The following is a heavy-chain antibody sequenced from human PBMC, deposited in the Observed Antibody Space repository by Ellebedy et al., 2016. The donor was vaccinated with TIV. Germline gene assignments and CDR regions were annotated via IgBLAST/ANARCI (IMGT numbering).Heavy chain of an antibody. CDR3: LQDPNRYTSTY. V-gene: IGHV3-64D*06. Sequence: GESLKISXAASGFTFSNCALQWVRQAPGKGLQYVSAINSDGSRTYYTDSVKDRFIISRDNSKNTLYLQMSSLRAEDTAVYFWLQDPNRYTSTYWGQGTLVTVSS. CDR2: INSDGSRT. CDR1: GFTFSNCA. J-gene: IGHJ4*02. D-gene: IGHD3-16*02.